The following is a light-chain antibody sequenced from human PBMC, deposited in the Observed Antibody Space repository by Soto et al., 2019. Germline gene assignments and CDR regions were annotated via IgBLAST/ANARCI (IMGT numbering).Light chain of an antibody. V-gene: IGKV3-11*01. CDR2: DAS. Sequence: LTQSPATLSLSPGERATLSCRASQSVSSYLAWYQQKPGQAPRLLIYDASNRATAIPARFSGSGSGTDFTLTISSLEPEDFAVYYCQQYNGWPRTFGQGTKVDIK. CDR3: QQYNGWPRT. J-gene: IGKJ1*01. CDR1: QSVSSY.